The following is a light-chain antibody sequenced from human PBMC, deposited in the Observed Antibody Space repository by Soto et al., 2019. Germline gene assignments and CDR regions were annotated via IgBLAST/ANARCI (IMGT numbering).Light chain of an antibody. CDR2: LGS. J-gene: IGKJ3*01. CDR3: MQALQTPRFT. CDR1: QSLLHSNGYKY. V-gene: IGKV2-28*01. Sequence: DIVMTQSPLSLPVTPREPASISCRSSQSLLHSNGYKYLDWYLQKPGQSPQLLIYLGSNRASGVPGRFSGSGSGTDFTLKISRVEAEDVGVYYCMQALQTPRFTFGPGTKVDIK.